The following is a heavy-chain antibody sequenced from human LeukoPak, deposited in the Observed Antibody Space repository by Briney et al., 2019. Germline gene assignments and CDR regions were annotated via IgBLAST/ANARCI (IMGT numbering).Heavy chain of an antibody. Sequence: GRSLRPSCAASGFTFSSYAMHWVRQAPGKGLEWVAVISYDGSNKYYADSVKGRFTISRDNSKNTLYLQMNSLRAEDTAVYYCARGVRSQYSSSWYVWDDYYYGMDVWGQGTTVTVSS. CDR2: ISYDGSNK. D-gene: IGHD6-13*01. CDR3: ARGVRSQYSSSWYVWDDYYYGMDV. V-gene: IGHV3-30-3*01. CDR1: GFTFSSYA. J-gene: IGHJ6*02.